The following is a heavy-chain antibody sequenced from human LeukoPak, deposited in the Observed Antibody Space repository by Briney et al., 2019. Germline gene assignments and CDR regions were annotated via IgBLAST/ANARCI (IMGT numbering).Heavy chain of an antibody. D-gene: IGHD3-3*01. CDR1: GFTFRHYG. V-gene: IGHV3-7*01. CDR3: AREYYDFWSGYYGESDYYYGMDV. Sequence: GGSLRLSCAASGFTFRHYGMSWVRQAPGKGLEWVANIKQDGSEKDYVDSVKGRFTISRDNAKNSLYLQMNSLRAEDTAVYYCAREYYDFWSGYYGESDYYYGMDVWGQGTTVTVSS. CDR2: IKQDGSEK. J-gene: IGHJ6*02.